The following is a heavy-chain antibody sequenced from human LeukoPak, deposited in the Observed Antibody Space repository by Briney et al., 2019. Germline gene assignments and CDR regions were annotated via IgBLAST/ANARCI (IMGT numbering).Heavy chain of an antibody. J-gene: IGHJ4*02. CDR3: ARYSGYSYDFDY. Sequence: SETLSLTCTVSGGSISSGGYYWSWIRQHPGRGLEWIGYIYYSGSNYYNPSLKSRVTISVDTSKTQFSLKLSSVTAAATAVYYCARYSGYSYDFDYWGQGTLVSVSS. V-gene: IGHV4-31*03. CDR1: GGSISSGGYY. D-gene: IGHD5-18*01. CDR2: IYYSGSN.